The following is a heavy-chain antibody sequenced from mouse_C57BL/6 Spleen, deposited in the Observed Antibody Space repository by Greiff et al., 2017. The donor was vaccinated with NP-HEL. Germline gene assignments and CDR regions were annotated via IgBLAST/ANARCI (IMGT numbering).Heavy chain of an antibody. CDR2: ISSGSSTI. CDR3: ARPYGHLGYFDY. V-gene: IGHV5-17*01. Sequence: EVLLVESGGGLVKPGGSLKLSCAASGFTFSDYGMHWVRQAPEKGLEWVAYISSGSSTIYYADTVKGRFTFTEDNATHTLFLQMNSLRSEDTAMYYCARPYGHLGYFDYWGQGTTLTVSS. D-gene: IGHD3-3*01. J-gene: IGHJ2*01. CDR1: GFTFSDYG.